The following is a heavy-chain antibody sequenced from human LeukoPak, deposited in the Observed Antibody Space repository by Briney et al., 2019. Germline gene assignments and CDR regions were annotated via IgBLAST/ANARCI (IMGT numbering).Heavy chain of an antibody. D-gene: IGHD3-16*01. CDR3: ARLGRAAEIYYYYYMDV. CDR1: GYSFTSYW. V-gene: IGHV5-51*01. J-gene: IGHJ6*03. Sequence: GESLKISCKGSGYSFTSYWIGWVRQMPGKGLEWMGIIYPGDSDTRYSPSFQGQVTISADKSISTAYLQWSSLKASDTAMYYCARLGRAAEIYYYYYMDVWGKGTTVTVSS. CDR2: IYPGDSDT.